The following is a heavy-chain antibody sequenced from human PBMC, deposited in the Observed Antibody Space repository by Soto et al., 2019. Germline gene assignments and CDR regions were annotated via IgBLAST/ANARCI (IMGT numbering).Heavy chain of an antibody. V-gene: IGHV3-21*01. J-gene: IGHJ4*02. CDR1: GFTFSSYS. D-gene: IGHD3-22*01. CDR3: ATEKHYFDTGGYYY. CDR2: ISSSSSYI. Sequence: PGGSLRLSCAASGFTFSSYSMNWVRQAPGKGLEWVSSISSSSSYIYYADSVKGRFTISRDNAKNSLYLQMNSLRAEDTAVYYCATEKHYFDTGGYYYWGRGTLVTVSS.